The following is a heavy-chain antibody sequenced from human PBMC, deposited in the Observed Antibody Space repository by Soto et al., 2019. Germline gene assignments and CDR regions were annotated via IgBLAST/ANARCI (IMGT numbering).Heavy chain of an antibody. Sequence: SETLSLTCTVSGGSVSSGSYYWSWIRQPPGKGLEWIGYIYYSGSANYNPSLKSRVTISVDTSKNQFSLKLSSVAAADTAVYYCASYYDFWSGYYGVWGQGTTVTVSS. CDR3: ASYYDFWSGYYGV. CDR2: IYYSGSA. V-gene: IGHV4-61*01. CDR1: GGSVSSGSYY. D-gene: IGHD3-3*01. J-gene: IGHJ6*02.